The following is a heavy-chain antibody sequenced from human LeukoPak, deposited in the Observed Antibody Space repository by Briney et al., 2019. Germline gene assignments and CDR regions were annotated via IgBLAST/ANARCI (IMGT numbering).Heavy chain of an antibody. CDR2: ISNDGDNK. CDR3: ASDAMSAPGEY. V-gene: IGHV3-30-3*01. D-gene: IGHD3-16*01. CDR1: GFPFSSYA. Sequence: GGSLSLSCAPPGFPFSSYAMNWFRQAQGKGRGWVAAISNDGDNKYYLDSVKGRFTVSRDNSIDTFYLQMNSLRADDTAVYYCASDAMSAPGEYWGQGTLLSVSS. J-gene: IGHJ4*02.